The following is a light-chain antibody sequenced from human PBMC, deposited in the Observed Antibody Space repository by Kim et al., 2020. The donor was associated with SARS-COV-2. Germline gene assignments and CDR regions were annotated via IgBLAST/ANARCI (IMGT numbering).Light chain of an antibody. Sequence: SSELTQPPSVSVAPGETARMTCGGTNIGSKRVHWYRQMPGQAPVLVIYHDTDRPSGIPERLSGSKSGDTATLTISMVVAGDEADYYCQVWDNGSDHIVFG. J-gene: IGLJ2*01. V-gene: IGLV3-21*04. CDR3: QVWDNGSDHIV. CDR2: HDT. CDR1: NIGSKR.